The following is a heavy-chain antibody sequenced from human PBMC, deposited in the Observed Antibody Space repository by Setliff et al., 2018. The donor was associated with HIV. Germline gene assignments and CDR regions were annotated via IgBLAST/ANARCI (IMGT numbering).Heavy chain of an antibody. Sequence: SDTLSLTCTVSGGSISSGSYYWSWIRQPAGKGLEWIGRIYTSGSTNYNPSLKSRVTISVDTSKNQFSLKLSSVTAADTAVYYCARTLLWFGESVYFDYWGQGTLVTVSS. CDR2: IYTSGST. CDR3: ARTLLWFGESVYFDY. V-gene: IGHV4-61*02. D-gene: IGHD3-10*01. CDR1: GGSISSGSYY. J-gene: IGHJ4*02.